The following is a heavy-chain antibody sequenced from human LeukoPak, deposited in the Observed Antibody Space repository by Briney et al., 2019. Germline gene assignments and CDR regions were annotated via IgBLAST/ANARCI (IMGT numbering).Heavy chain of an antibody. D-gene: IGHD2-2*03. CDR1: GYTFTGYY. J-gene: IGHJ4*02. CDR2: INPNNGGT. Sequence: ASVKVSCKASGYTFTGYYMHWVRQPPGQGLEWMGWINPNNGGTNYAQNFQGRVTMTRDTSISSAYMELSRLRSDDTAVYYCARSMDIVVVPAADSSGFDYWGQGTLVTVSS. V-gene: IGHV1-2*02. CDR3: ARSMDIVVVPAADSSGFDY.